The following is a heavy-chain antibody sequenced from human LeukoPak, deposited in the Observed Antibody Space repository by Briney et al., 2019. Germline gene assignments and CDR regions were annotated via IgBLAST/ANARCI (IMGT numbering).Heavy chain of an antibody. Sequence: GSVKVSCKASGYTFTSYGISWVRQAPGQGLEWMGWISAYNGNTNYAQKPQGRVTMTTDTSTSTAYMELSSLRSEDTAVYYCARDRSGYSDYWGQGTLVTVSS. CDR2: ISAYNGNT. CDR1: GYTFTSYG. D-gene: IGHD3-3*01. V-gene: IGHV1-18*01. CDR3: ARDRSGYSDY. J-gene: IGHJ4*02.